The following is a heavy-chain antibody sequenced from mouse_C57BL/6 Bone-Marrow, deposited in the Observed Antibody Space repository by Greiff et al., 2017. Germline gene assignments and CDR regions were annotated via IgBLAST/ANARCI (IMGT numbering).Heavy chain of an antibody. J-gene: IGHJ2*01. CDR1: GYTFTSYW. D-gene: IGHD1-1*01. CDR2: IYPGSGST. CDR3: ARLLYDFDY. V-gene: IGHV1-55*01. Sequence: QVQLQQPGAELVKPGASVKMSCKASGYTFTSYWITWVKQRPGQGLEWIGDIYPGSGSTNYNEKFKSKATLTVDPSYSTAYMQLSSLTSEDSAVYYCARLLYDFDYWGQGTTLTVSS.